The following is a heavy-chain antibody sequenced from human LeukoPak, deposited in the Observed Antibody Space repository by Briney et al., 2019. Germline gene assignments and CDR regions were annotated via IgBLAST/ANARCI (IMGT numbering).Heavy chain of an antibody. CDR2: ISHSGST. J-gene: IGHJ3*02. CDR1: GGSFSGYY. Sequence: SETLSLTCAVYGGSFSGYYWTWLRQPPGKGLEWIGEISHSGSTNYNPSLKSRVTISVYTSKTQFYLKRSTVTAADTAVYYCARQGAYQPPQIHDAFDIWGQGTMVTVSS. CDR3: ARQGAYQPPQIHDAFDI. V-gene: IGHV4-34*01. D-gene: IGHD3-16*01.